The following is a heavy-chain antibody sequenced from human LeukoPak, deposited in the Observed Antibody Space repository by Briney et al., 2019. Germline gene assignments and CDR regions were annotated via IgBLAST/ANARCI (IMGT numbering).Heavy chain of an antibody. CDR1: GGSFSGYY. V-gene: IGHV4-34*01. D-gene: IGHD4-17*01. CDR2: INHSGST. Sequence: SETLSLTCAVYGGSFSGYYWSWIRQPPGKGLEWIGEINHSGSTNYNPSLKSRVTISVDTSKNQFSLKLSSVTAADTAVYYCARCHDYGDFTIDYWGQGTLVTVSS. CDR3: ARCHDYGDFTIDY. J-gene: IGHJ4*02.